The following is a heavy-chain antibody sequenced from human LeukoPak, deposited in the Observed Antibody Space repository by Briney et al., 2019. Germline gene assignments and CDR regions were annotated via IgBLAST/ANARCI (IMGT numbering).Heavy chain of an antibody. V-gene: IGHV3-23*01. J-gene: IGHJ4*02. D-gene: IGHD5-24*01. Sequence: PGGSLRLSCAASGFTFSNYAMNWVRQAPGKGLEWVSSINGIGGSTYYADSVKGRFTISRDNSKNTLYLQMNSLRAEDTAVYYCARTRGWLQGYFDYWGQGTLVTVSS. CDR3: ARTRGWLQGYFDY. CDR2: INGIGGST. CDR1: GFTFSNYA.